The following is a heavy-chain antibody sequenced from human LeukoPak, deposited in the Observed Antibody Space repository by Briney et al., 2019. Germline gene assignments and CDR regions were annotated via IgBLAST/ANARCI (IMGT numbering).Heavy chain of an antibody. D-gene: IGHD2-2*01. J-gene: IGHJ5*02. V-gene: IGHV3-11*01. CDR2: ISSSGSTI. CDR3: AKDIVVVPAAMWT. CDR1: GFTFSDYY. Sequence: GGSLRLSCAASGFTFSDYYMSWIRQAPGKGLEWVSYISSSGSTIYYADSVKGRFTISRDNAKNSLYLQMNSLRAEDTAVYYCAKDIVVVPAAMWTWGQGTLVTVSS.